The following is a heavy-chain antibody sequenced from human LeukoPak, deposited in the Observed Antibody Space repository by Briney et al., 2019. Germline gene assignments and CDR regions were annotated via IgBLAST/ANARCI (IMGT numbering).Heavy chain of an antibody. CDR1: GFTFSSYA. CDR2: ISGSGGST. D-gene: IGHD4-17*01. Sequence: LSGGSLRLSCAASGFTFSSYAMSWVRQAPGKGLEWVSAISGSGGSTCYADSVKGRFTISRDNSKNTLYLQMNSLRAEDTAVYYCAKGDYGDYVAWFDPWGQGTLVTVSS. J-gene: IGHJ5*02. V-gene: IGHV3-23*01. CDR3: AKGDYGDYVAWFDP.